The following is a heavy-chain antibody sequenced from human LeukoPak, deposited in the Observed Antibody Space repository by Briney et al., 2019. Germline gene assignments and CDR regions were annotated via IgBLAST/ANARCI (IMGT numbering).Heavy chain of an antibody. CDR2: INPNSGGT. V-gene: IGHV1-2*02. J-gene: IGHJ4*02. CDR1: GYTFTSYY. CDR3: ARDLESGYCSGGSCYSDY. Sequence: ASVKVSCKASGYTFTSYYMHWVRQAPGQGLEWMGWINPNSGGTNYAQKFQGRVTMTRDTSISTAYMELSRLRSDDTAVYYCARDLESGYCSGGSCYSDYWGQGTLVTVSS. D-gene: IGHD2-15*01.